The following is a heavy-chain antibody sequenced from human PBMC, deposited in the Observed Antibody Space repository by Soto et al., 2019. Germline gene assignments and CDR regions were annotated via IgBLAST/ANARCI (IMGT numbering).Heavy chain of an antibody. Sequence: QVQLVQSGAEVKKPGSSVKVSCKASGGTFSSYAISWVRQAPGQGLEGRGGIIPIFGTANYAQKFQGRVTITADESTSTAYMELSSLRSEDTAVYYCARGLVATAMVTSLDYWGQGTLVTVSS. D-gene: IGHD5-18*01. J-gene: IGHJ4*02. CDR1: GGTFSSYA. CDR3: ARGLVATAMVTSLDY. CDR2: IIPIFGTA. V-gene: IGHV1-69*01.